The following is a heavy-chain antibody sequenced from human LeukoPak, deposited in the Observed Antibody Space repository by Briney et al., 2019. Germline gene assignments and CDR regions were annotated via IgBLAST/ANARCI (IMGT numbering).Heavy chain of an antibody. V-gene: IGHV4-30-4*08. CDR1: GGSISRGDYY. Sequence: SETLSLTCTVSGGSISRGDYYWRWIRQPPWKGLEWIGYIYHSGSTYYNPSLKSRVTISVDTSKNQFSLKLSSVTAADTAVYYCARGAPSTFDYWGQGTLVTVSS. CDR2: IYHSGST. J-gene: IGHJ4*02. CDR3: ARGAPSTFDY.